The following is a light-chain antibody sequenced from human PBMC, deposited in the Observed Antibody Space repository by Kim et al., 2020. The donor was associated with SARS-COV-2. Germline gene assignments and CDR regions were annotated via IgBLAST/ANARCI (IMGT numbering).Light chain of an antibody. V-gene: IGLV3-1*01. J-gene: IGLJ7*01. CDR3: QVWDSTTTV. CDR2: QNT. CDR1: GLGNND. Sequence: SPAQPASITCSGDGLGNNDVCYYRHKPGQSPEVVIYQNTQRPAGIPERFSGYNSGNTATLTISGTQDVDAADYYCQVWDSTTTVFGGGTQLTVL.